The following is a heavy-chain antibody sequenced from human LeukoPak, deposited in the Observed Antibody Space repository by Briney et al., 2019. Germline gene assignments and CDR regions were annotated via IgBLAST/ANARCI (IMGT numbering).Heavy chain of an antibody. CDR1: GLTFSNYA. Sequence: GGSLRLSCAASGLTFSNYAMNWVRQAPGKGLEWVSTISGSGGNTYYADSVKGRFTISRDNSKNTLYLQMNSLRAEDTAVYYCARGSVYSYGYMDVWGKGTTVTVSS. CDR2: ISGSGGNT. J-gene: IGHJ6*03. V-gene: IGHV3-23*01. D-gene: IGHD3-16*01. CDR3: ARGSVYSYGYMDV.